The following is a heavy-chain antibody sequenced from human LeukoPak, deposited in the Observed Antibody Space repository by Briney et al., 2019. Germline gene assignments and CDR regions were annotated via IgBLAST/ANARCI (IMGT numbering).Heavy chain of an antibody. CDR3: ARVAPPDYDSPLANYFDY. D-gene: IGHD3-9*01. CDR2: IYSGGST. V-gene: IGHV3-53*01. CDR1: GFTVSSNY. Sequence: GSLRLSCAASGFTVSSNYMSWVRQAPGKGLEWGSVIYSGGSTYYADSVKGRFTISRDNSKNTLYLQMNSLRAEDTAVYYCARVAPPDYDSPLANYFDYWGQGTLVTVSS. J-gene: IGHJ4*02.